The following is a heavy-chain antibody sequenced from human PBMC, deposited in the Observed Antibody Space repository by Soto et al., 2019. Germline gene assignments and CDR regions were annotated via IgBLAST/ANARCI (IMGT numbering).Heavy chain of an antibody. CDR2: ISSSSSTI. D-gene: IGHD3-3*01. V-gene: IGHV3-48*02. CDR3: ARDRVIFGVAPSKDGMDV. J-gene: IGHJ6*02. Sequence: EVQLVESGGGLVQPGGSLRLSCAASGFTFSSYSMNWVRQAPGKGLEWVSYISSSSSTIYYADSVKGRFTISRDNAKNSLYLQMNSLRDEDTAVYYCARDRVIFGVAPSKDGMDVWGQGTTVTVSS. CDR1: GFTFSSYS.